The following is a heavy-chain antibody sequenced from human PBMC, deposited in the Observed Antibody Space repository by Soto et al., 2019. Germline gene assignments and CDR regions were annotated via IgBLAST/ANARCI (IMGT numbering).Heavy chain of an antibody. V-gene: IGHV3-48*02. CDR2: ISTGRTAI. CDR3: ARVSARQFDF. D-gene: IGHD6-25*01. Sequence: GGSLRLSCAASGFTLTSYDMTWVRQAPGKGLEWISHISTGRTAIYYADSVKGRFTISRDHAENSLFLHMHSLRDEDTAVYYCARVSARQFDFWGRGTLVTVSS. J-gene: IGHJ4*02. CDR1: GFTLTSYD.